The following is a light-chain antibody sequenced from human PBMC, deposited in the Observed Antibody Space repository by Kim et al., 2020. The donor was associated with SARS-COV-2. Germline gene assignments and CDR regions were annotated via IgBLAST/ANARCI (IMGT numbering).Light chain of an antibody. J-gene: IGKJ1*01. V-gene: IGKV1-13*02. Sequence: AIQLAQSPSSLSASVGDRVTITCRASQGIGTSLAWYLQRPGKAPQLLMEGTSTLESGVPSGFTGSGSGTDFILTISSLQPEDFATYYCQQFKSFPPTFGQGTKVDIK. CDR1: QGIGTS. CDR2: GTS. CDR3: QQFKSFPPT.